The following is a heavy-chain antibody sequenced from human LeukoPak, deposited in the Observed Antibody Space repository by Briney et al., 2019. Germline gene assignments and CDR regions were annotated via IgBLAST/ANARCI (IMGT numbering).Heavy chain of an antibody. CDR2: ISTYNGGK. CDR1: GYTFLNYA. J-gene: IGHJ6*03. Sequence: ASVKVSCKASGYTFLNYAITWVRQAPGQGLEWMGWISTYNGGKNYAQKFQGRVTMTTETPTRTAYMELSSQRSEDTAVYYCARGEGDCSSTSCYTDDYYYYMDVWGKGTTVTVSS. D-gene: IGHD2-2*02. V-gene: IGHV1-18*01. CDR3: ARGEGDCSSTSCYTDDYYYYMDV.